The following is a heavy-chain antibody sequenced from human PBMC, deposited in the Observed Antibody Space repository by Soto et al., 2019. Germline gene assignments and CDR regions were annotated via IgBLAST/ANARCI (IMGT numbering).Heavy chain of an antibody. CDR1: GGSFSGYY. J-gene: IGHJ6*02. V-gene: IGHV4-34*01. D-gene: IGHD5-18*01. CDR3: ARGNTAIAQRHYYGMDV. CDR2: INHSGST. Sequence: PSETLSLTCAVYGGSFSGYYWSWIRQPPGKGLEWIGEINHSGSTNYNPSLKSRVTISVDTSKNQFSLKLSSVTAADTAVYYCARGNTAIAQRHYYGMDVWGQGTTVTVSS.